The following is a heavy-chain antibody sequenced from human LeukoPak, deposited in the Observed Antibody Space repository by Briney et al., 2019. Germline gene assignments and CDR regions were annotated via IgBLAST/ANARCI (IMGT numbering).Heavy chain of an antibody. J-gene: IGHJ4*02. Sequence: SETLSLTCTVSGYSISSGYYWGWIRQPPGKGLAWIGSIYHSGSTYYNPSLKSRVTISVDTSKNQFSLKLSSVTAADTAVYYCAGLPYYYDSSGYYYVPYYFDYWGQGTLVTVSS. CDR3: AGLPYYYDSSGYYYVPYYFDY. V-gene: IGHV4-38-2*02. CDR1: GYSISSGYY. D-gene: IGHD3-22*01. CDR2: IYHSGST.